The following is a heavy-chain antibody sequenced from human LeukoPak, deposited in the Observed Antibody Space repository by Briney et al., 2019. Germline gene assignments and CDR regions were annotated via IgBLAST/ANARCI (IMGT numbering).Heavy chain of an antibody. D-gene: IGHD3-22*01. V-gene: IGHV3-30*18. CDR1: GFTFSSYG. CDR3: AKDRYDSSGYYSPYYFDY. Sequence: PGRSLRLSCAASGFTFSSYGMHWVRQAPGKGLEWVAVISCDGSNKYYADSVKGRFTISRDNSKNTLYLQMNSLRAEDTAVYYCAKDRYDSSGYYSPYYFDYWGQGTLVTVSS. J-gene: IGHJ4*02. CDR2: ISCDGSNK.